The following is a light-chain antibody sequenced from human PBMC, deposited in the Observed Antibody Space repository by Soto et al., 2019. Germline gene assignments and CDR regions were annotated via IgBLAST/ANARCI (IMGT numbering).Light chain of an antibody. Sequence: EIVLTQSPGTLSLSPGERATLSCRSSQSVSSNLAWYQQKPGQAPRLLLYDASNRATGIPARFSGSGSGTDFTLTISSLEPEDFALYYCQQRSNWLSITFGQGTRLEIK. V-gene: IGKV3-11*01. CDR3: QQRSNWLSIT. CDR1: QSVSSN. J-gene: IGKJ5*01. CDR2: DAS.